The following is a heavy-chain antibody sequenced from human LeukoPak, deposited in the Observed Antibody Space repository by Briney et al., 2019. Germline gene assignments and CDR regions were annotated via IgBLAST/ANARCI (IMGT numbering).Heavy chain of an antibody. Sequence: GASVKVSCKASGYTFTNNFMHWVRQATGQGLEWMGWMNPNSGNTGYAQKFQGRVTITRNTSISTAYVELSSLRSEDTAVYYCARGDEQWRAPTWAFDIWGQGTMVTVSS. CDR1: GYTFTNNF. CDR3: ARGDEQWRAPTWAFDI. J-gene: IGHJ3*02. CDR2: MNPNSGNT. D-gene: IGHD6-19*01. V-gene: IGHV1-8*03.